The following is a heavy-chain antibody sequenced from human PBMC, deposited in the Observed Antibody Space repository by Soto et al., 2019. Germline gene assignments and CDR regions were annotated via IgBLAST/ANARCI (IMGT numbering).Heavy chain of an antibody. J-gene: IGHJ4*02. V-gene: IGHV1-8*01. Sequence: ASVKVSCKASGYTFTSYDINWVRKATGQGLEWMGWMNPNSGNTGYAQKFQGRVTMTRNTAISTAYMELSSLRSEDTAVYYCARGLRVYNYDSSGSPALGYGGQGTLVTISS. D-gene: IGHD3-22*01. CDR2: MNPNSGNT. CDR3: ARGLRVYNYDSSGSPALGY. CDR1: GYTFTSYD.